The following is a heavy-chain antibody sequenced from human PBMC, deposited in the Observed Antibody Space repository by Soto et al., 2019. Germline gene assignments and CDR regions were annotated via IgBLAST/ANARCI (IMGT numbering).Heavy chain of an antibody. J-gene: IGHJ4*02. CDR1: GGAISNYF. D-gene: IGHD1-26*01. Sequence: SETVSLTFIVSGGAISNYFWSWILQPPGKGLEWIGYIYYSGSTNYNPSLQSRVTISVDTSKNQYSLKLSSVTAADTAVYYCARRYGGNCDYWGQGTLVTVS. CDR2: IYYSGST. CDR3: ARRYGGNCDY. V-gene: IGHV4-59*01.